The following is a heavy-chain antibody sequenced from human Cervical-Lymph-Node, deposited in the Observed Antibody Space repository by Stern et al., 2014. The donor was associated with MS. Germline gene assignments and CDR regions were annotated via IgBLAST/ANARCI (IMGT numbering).Heavy chain of an antibody. J-gene: IGHJ5*02. CDR3: ARSGLGGAVGS. CDR1: GYTFTRYD. D-gene: IGHD3-10*01. Sequence: QVQLMQSGAEVRKPGASVKVSCKTSGYTFTRYDIHWVRQAPGQGLAWMGLIVPGVGSTTYAQTWRGRVSMTRDTSATTVYMELSSLRSEDTAVYYCARSGLGGAVGSWGQGTLVTVSA. CDR2: IVPGVGST. V-gene: IGHV1-46*04.